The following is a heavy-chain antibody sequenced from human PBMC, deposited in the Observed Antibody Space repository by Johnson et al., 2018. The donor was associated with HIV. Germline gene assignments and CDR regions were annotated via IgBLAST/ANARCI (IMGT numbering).Heavy chain of an antibody. V-gene: IGHV3-30*04. CDR3: AIQVQTPVDDKKAFDS. J-gene: IGHJ3*02. Sequence: QVQLVESGGGLVQPGRSLRLSCAASGFTFDDFAMHWVRQAPGKGLEWVAVISYDGSNKYYADSVKGRFTISRDNSKNTLYLQMNSLRAEDTAVYYCAIQVQTPVDDKKAFDSWGQGTMVTVSS. D-gene: IGHD5/OR15-5a*01. CDR2: ISYDGSNK. CDR1: GFTFDDFA.